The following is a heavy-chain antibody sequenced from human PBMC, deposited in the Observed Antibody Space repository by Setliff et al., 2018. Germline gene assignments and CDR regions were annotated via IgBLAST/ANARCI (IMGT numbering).Heavy chain of an antibody. D-gene: IGHD5-12*01. CDR2: INPSGGYA. J-gene: IGHJ4*02. CDR1: GYTFTTYY. Sequence: ASVKVSCKASGYTFTTYYMHWVRQAPGQGLEWMGIINPSGGYANYAEKFQGRVTMTTDTSTTTVYMEVASLRSDDTAVYYCVRGPGPSVVVAMPFDRWGQGTLVTVSS. CDR3: VRGPGPSVVVAMPFDR. V-gene: IGHV1-46*03.